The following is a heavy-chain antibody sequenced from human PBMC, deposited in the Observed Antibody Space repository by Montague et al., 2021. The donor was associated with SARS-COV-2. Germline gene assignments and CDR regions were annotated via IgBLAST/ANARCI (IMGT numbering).Heavy chain of an antibody. V-gene: IGHV3-33*01. CDR1: GIVMRTFG. D-gene: IGHD3-16*02. J-gene: IGHJ3*01. CDR3: ATGKGANYRDAFDV. Sequence: SLRLSCAASGIVMRTFGMHWVRQAPGKGPQWVAVTWNDGSNQHYADSVKGRFTISRDNSKSMLYLQMDSLNTEDTAVYYCATGKGANYRDAFDVWGQGTMVTVSS. CDR2: TWNDGSNQ.